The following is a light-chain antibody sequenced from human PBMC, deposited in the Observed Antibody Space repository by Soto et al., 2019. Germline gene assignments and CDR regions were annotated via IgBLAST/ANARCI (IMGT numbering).Light chain of an antibody. CDR3: ASFTTSVSWV. CDR2: EVY. CDR1: SSDIGNHIY. J-gene: IGLJ3*02. V-gene: IGLV2-14*01. Sequence: QSALTQPASVSGSPGQSITISCSGTSSDIGNHIYVSWYQQHPGKGPKLIISEVYTRPSGVSHRFSGSKSGNTASLTISGLQAEDEAVYYCASFTTSVSWVFGGGTKVTVL.